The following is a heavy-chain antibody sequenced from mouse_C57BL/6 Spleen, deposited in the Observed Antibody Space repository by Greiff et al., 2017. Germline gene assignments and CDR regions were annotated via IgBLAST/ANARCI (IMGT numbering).Heavy chain of an antibody. V-gene: IGHV10-1*01. CDR1: GFSFNTYA. CDR3: VRHMVYYGVFAY. J-gene: IGHJ3*01. CDR2: IRSKSNNYAT. D-gene: IGHD1-1*01. Sequence: VQLVESGGGLVQPKGSLKLSCAASGFSFNTYAMNWVRQAPGKGLEWVARIRSKSNNYATYYADSVKDRFTISRDDSESMLYLQMNNLKTDETAMYYCVRHMVYYGVFAYWGQGTLVTVSA.